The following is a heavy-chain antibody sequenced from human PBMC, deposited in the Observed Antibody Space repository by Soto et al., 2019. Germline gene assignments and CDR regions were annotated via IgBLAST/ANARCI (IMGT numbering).Heavy chain of an antibody. D-gene: IGHD1-1*01. CDR3: ARDLDQFDP. V-gene: IGHV3-21*01. J-gene: IGHJ5*02. Sequence: PGGSLRLSCVAYGFNFTSYTMNWVRQAPGKRLEWVSSISSGHRYIYYADSVKGRFTISRDNAKNSLYLQMNSLRAEDTAVYYCARDLDQFDPWGQGTLVTVSS. CDR1: GFNFTSYT. CDR2: ISSGHRYI.